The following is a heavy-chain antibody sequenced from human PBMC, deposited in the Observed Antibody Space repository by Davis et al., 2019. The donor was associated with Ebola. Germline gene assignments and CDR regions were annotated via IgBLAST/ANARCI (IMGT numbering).Heavy chain of an antibody. V-gene: IGHV1-8*01. CDR1: GYTFTSYD. D-gene: IGHD6-6*01. J-gene: IGHJ6*02. CDR3: ARGPYPYSSSWGYYYYYGMDV. CDR2: MNPNSGNT. Sequence: ASLKVSCKASGYTFTSYDINWVRQATGQGLEWMGWMNPNSGNTGYAQKFQGRVTMTRNTSISTAYMELSSLRSEDTAVYYCARGPYPYSSSWGYYYYYGMDVWGQGTTVTVSS.